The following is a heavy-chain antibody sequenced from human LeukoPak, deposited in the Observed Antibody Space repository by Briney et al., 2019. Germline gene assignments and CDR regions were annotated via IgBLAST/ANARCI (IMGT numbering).Heavy chain of an antibody. D-gene: IGHD3-9*01. V-gene: IGHV3-30*02. Sequence: GGSLRLSCAASGFTFSSYGMHWVRQAPGKGLEWVAFIRYDGSNKYYADSVKGRFTISRDNSKNTLYLQMNTLRVEDTAVYYCTRDLMDYDVSTGLHHYYMDVWGQGTTVTVSS. J-gene: IGHJ6*02. CDR2: IRYDGSNK. CDR1: GFTFSSYG. CDR3: TRDLMDYDVSTGLHHYYMDV.